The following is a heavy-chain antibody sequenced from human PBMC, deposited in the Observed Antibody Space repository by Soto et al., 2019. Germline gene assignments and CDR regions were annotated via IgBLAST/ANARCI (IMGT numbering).Heavy chain of an antibody. CDR3: ARLPRDCNKTSCYYADD. D-gene: IGHD3-22*01. CDR2: MYPGDSDT. CDR1: GSYVNTGW. Sequence: GESLKISCRGSGSYVNTGWFCWVRQWPERGLEWVWIMYPGDSDTRLLPSLQGPVTLSADVAVSTAFLQWRSLKPSDSGMYFCARLPRDCNKTSCYYADDWGQGTSVTVSS. V-gene: IGHV5-51*01. J-gene: IGHJ6*02.